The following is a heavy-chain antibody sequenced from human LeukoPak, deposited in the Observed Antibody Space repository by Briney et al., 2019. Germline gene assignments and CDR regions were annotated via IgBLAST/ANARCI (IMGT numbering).Heavy chain of an antibody. CDR1: GFTFSTSV. J-gene: IGHJ4*02. V-gene: IGHV3-48*01. Sequence: GGSLRLSCAASGFTFSTSVMSWVAQTPGKGLEWISYIRGSSTTIYYADSVKGRFTISRDNAKNSMYLQMNDLRAEDTGVYFCARDARSHCGTDACYGPYFDYWGQGSLVTVSS. D-gene: IGHD2-2*01. CDR3: ARDARSHCGTDACYGPYFDY. CDR2: IRGSSTTI.